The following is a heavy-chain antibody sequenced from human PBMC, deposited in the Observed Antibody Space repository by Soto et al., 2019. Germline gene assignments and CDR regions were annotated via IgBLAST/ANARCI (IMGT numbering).Heavy chain of an antibody. Sequence: SVKVSCKASGGTFSSYAISWVRQAPGQGLEWMGGIIPIFGTANYAQKFQGRVTITADESTSTAYMELSSLRSEDTAVYYCARSESALRELQPSRGYYYGMDVWSQGTTVTVSS. J-gene: IGHJ6*02. V-gene: IGHV1-69*13. D-gene: IGHD1-26*01. CDR3: ARSESALRELQPSRGYYYGMDV. CDR2: IIPIFGTA. CDR1: GGTFSSYA.